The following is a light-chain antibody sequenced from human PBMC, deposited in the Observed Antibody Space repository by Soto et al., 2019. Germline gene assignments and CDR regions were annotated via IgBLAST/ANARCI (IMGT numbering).Light chain of an antibody. V-gene: IGLV2-11*01. Sequence: QSLLTQPRSVSGSPGQSVTISCTGTSSDVGGYNYVSWYQQHPGKAPKLMIYDVSKRPSGVPDRFSGSKSGNTASLTISGLQAEDEADYYCCSYAGSYVFGTGTKVT. J-gene: IGLJ1*01. CDR3: CSYAGSYV. CDR2: DVS. CDR1: SSDVGGYNY.